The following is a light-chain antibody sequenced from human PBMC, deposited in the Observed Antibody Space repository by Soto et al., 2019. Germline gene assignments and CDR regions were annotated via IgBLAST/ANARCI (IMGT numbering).Light chain of an antibody. CDR2: AAS. CDR3: QQYNNWRRT. CDR1: QNLSSN. Sequence: EVVLTQSPGTLSLSPGERATLSCRASQNLSSNLAWYQQKPGQAPRLLIYAASTRATGVPARFSGSGSGTEFTLTISSLQSGDFAVYYCQQYNNWRRTFGQGTKVDIK. J-gene: IGKJ1*01. V-gene: IGKV3-15*01.